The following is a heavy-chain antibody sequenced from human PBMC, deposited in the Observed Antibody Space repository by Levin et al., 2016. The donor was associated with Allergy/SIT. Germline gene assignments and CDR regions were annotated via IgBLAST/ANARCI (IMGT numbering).Heavy chain of an antibody. Sequence: WVRQAPGQGLEWMGWMNPNSGNTGYAQKFQGRVTITADESTSTAYMELSSLRSEDTAVYYCARRAHCSSTSCHASYYYYMDVWGKGTTVTVSS. V-gene: IGHV1-8*03. J-gene: IGHJ6*03. CDR3: ARRAHCSSTSCHASYYYYMDV. CDR2: MNPNSGNT. D-gene: IGHD2-2*01.